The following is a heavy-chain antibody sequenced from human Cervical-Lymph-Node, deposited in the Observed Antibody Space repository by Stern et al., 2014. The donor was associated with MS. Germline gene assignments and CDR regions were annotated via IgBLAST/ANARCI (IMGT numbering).Heavy chain of an antibody. CDR2: ISVYNGDT. CDR3: WFDP. J-gene: IGHJ5*02. V-gene: IGHV1-18*01. CDR1: GYTFTNYG. D-gene: IGHD3-10*01. Sequence: VQLVESGAEVKKPGASVKVSCKASGYTFTNYGISWVRQAPGQGLEWMGWISVYNGDTTYKENLQGRVSMTTDTSTSTAYMYCARGSSRSSGSYPNWFDPWGQGTLVTVSS.